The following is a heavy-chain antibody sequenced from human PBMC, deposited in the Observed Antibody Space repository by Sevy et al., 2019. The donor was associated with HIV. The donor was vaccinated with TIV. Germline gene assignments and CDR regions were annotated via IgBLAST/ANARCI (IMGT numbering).Heavy chain of an antibody. CDR2: ISGNGGST. J-gene: IGHJ6*02. V-gene: IGHV3-23*01. CDR1: GFTFSSYA. Sequence: GGSLRLSCAGSGFTFSSYAMNWVRQAPGKGLEWVSAISGNGGSTFYADSVKGRFSISRDNSKNTLYLQMNSLRAEDTDIYYCAKDLLIVVGEGMDVWGQGTTVTVSS. CDR3: AKDLLIVVGEGMDV. D-gene: IGHD2-2*01.